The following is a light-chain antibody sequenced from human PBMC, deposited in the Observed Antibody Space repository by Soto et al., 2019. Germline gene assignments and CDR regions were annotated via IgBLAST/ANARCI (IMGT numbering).Light chain of an antibody. V-gene: IGKV3-20*01. CDR2: GAS. Sequence: EIVLTQSPGILSLSSGESASLXXGSSQSISSSFLAWYQQKPGQAPRXXIYGASSRATGIPDRFSGTGSETDFTLTISRLEPEDFAVYYCQQYDNSPITFGQGTRLDNK. J-gene: IGKJ5*01. CDR3: QQYDNSPIT. CDR1: QSISSSF.